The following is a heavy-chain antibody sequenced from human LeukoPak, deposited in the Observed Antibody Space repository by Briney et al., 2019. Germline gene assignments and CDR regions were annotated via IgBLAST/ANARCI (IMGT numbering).Heavy chain of an antibody. CDR1: GYTFTSYA. V-gene: IGHV1-3*01. D-gene: IGHD2-15*01. Sequence: ASVKVSCKASGYTFTSYAMHWVRQAPGQRLEWMGWINAGNGNTKYSQKFQGRVTITRDTSASTAYMELSSLRSEDTAVYYCARASPLAATDIDYWGQGTLVTVSS. J-gene: IGHJ4*02. CDR3: ARASPLAATDIDY. CDR2: INAGNGNT.